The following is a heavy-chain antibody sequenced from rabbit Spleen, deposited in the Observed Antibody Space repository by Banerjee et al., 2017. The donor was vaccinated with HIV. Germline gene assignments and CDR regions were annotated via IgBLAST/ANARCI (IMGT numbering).Heavy chain of an antibody. V-gene: IGHV1S45*01. J-gene: IGHJ6*01. CDR2: VDTGSRDFT. D-gene: IGHD8-1*01. CDR1: GVSFNFNNY. CDR3: ARDTGSSFSTYGMDL. Sequence: QEQLVESGGGLVQPGGSLTLTCTASGVSFNFNNYMCWVRQAPGKGLEWIGCVDTGSRDFTYYASWAKGRFTISKTSSTTVTLQMTSLTVADTATYFCARDTGSSFSTYGMDLWGPGTLVTVS.